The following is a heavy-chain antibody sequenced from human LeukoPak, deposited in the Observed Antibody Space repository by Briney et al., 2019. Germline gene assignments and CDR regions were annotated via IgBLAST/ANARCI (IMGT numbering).Heavy chain of an antibody. CDR1: GFPFNKYK. D-gene: IGHD4-17*01. CDR2: INIWNTST. J-gene: IGHJ1*01. V-gene: IGHV3-21*01. Sequence: PGGSLRLSCEASGFPFNKYKMDWVRQAPGKGLQWFSSINIWNTSTYYADSVKGRFTISRDDAKNSLYLQMNSLTAEDTAVYYCTRGLADYGDYSFWGQGTLVAVSS. CDR3: TRGLADYGDYSF.